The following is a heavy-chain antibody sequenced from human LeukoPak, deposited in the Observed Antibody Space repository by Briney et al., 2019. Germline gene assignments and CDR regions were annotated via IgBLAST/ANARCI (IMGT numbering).Heavy chain of an antibody. D-gene: IGHD3-22*01. CDR1: GCSISSYY. V-gene: IGHV4-59*12. CDR3: ASSRYYYDSSGYVY. Sequence: SETLSLTCTVSGCSISSYYWSWIRQPPGKGLEWIGYIYYSGSTNYNPPLKSRVTISVDTSKNQFSPKLSSVTAADTAVYYCASSRYYYDSSGYVYWGQGTLVTVSS. CDR2: IYYSGST. J-gene: IGHJ4*02.